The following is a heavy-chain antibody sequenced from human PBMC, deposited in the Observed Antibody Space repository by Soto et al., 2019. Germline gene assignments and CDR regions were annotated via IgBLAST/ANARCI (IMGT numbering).Heavy chain of an antibody. CDR2: INPSGSI. V-gene: IGHV1-46*01. D-gene: IGHD1-26*01. CDR1: GYTFTTYY. J-gene: IGHJ6*02. CDR3: ARDRGRGGSYYIYFYGMDV. Sequence: QVQVVQSGAEVKKPGASVKVSCKASGYTFTTYYIHWVRQAPGQGLEWMGVINPSGSINYAQKFQGRVTMTRDTSTSTVYMELSSLRSEDTAVYYCARDRGRGGSYYIYFYGMDVWGQGTTVTVSS.